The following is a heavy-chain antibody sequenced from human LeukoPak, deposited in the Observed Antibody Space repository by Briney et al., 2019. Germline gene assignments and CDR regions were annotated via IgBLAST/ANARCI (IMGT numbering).Heavy chain of an antibody. V-gene: IGHV1-69*06. CDR2: IIPIFGTA. J-gene: IGHJ6*02. Sequence: SVKVSCKASGGTFSSYAISWVRQAPGQGLEWMGRIIPIFGTANYAQKFQGRVTITADKSTSTAYMELSSLRSEDTAVYYCARENQGGNSYYYYGMDVWGQGTTVTVSS. CDR1: GGTFSSYA. D-gene: IGHD4-23*01. CDR3: ARENQGGNSYYYYGMDV.